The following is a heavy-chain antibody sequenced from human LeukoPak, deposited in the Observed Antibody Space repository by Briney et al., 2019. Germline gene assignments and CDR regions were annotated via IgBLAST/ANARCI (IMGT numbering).Heavy chain of an antibody. CDR2: IYYSGST. Sequence: WSWXXXXPGKGLEWIGYIYYSGSTNYNPSLKSRVTISVDTSKNQFSLKLSSVTAADTAVYYCARVSRYSYGYVYDYWGQGTLVTVSS. CDR3: ARVSRYSYGYVYDY. V-gene: IGHV4-59*01. D-gene: IGHD5-18*01. J-gene: IGHJ4*02.